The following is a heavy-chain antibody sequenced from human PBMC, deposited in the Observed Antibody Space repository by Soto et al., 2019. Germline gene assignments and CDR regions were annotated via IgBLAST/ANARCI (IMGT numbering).Heavy chain of an antibody. Sequence: SETLSLTCTVSGRSMSGYYWSWIRQPAGERLEWIGRIYTSGTTDFNPSLKGRVTMSVDTSKNQFSLKLTSVTAADTALYYCARDDYYDTGYYAVWGQGTQVTVSS. CDR3: ARDDYYDTGYYAV. CDR2: IYTSGTT. D-gene: IGHD3-9*01. CDR1: GRSMSGYY. V-gene: IGHV4-4*07. J-gene: IGHJ4*02.